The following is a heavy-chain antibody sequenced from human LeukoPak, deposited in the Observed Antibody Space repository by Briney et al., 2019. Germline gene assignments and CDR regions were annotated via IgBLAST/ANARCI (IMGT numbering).Heavy chain of an antibody. D-gene: IGHD2-2*01. V-gene: IGHV3-48*01. CDR1: GFTLSNYN. Sequence: PGGSLRLSCAASGFTLSNYNMNWVRQAPGQGLEWVSYISYSSSIIYYAGSVKGRFTISRDNAKNSLYLQMNSLRAEDTGVYYCAGRGVEYWSSTSCQDGWGKGTTVTVSS. CDR2: ISYSSSII. CDR3: AGRGVEYWSSTSCQDG. J-gene: IGHJ6*04.